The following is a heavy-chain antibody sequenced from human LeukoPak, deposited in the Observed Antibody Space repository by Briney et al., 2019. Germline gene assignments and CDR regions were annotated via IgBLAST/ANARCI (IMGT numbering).Heavy chain of an antibody. D-gene: IGHD2-2*01. Sequence: GSLRLSCAASGFTFSSYGMHWVRQAPGKGLEWVAFIRYDGSNKYYADSVKGRFTISRDNSKNTLYLQMNSLRAEDTAVYYCANQLGYCSSTSCFDYWGQGTLVTVSS. CDR2: IRYDGSNK. J-gene: IGHJ4*02. CDR1: GFTFSSYG. V-gene: IGHV3-30*02. CDR3: ANQLGYCSSTSCFDY.